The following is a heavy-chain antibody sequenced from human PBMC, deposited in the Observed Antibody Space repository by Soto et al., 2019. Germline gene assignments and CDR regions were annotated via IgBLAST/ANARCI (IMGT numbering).Heavy chain of an antibody. CDR1: GGSISSSSYY. CDR2: IYYSGCT. J-gene: IGHJ4*02. D-gene: IGHD6-13*01. V-gene: IGHV4-39*01. CDR3: ARRGSSSWYGY. Sequence: QLQLQESGPGLVKPSETLSLTCTVSGGSISSSSYYWGWIRQPPGKGLEWIGSIYYSGCTYYNPSLKRRVTISVDTSKNQCSLKLSSVTAADTAVYYCARRGSSSWYGYWGQGTLVTVSS.